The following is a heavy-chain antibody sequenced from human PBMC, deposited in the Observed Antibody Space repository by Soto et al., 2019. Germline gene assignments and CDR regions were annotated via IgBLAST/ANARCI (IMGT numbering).Heavy chain of an antibody. V-gene: IGHV4-4*02. Sequence: SETLSLTCAVSGGSISSGNWWSWVRQPPGKGLEWIGEIYHSGSTNYNPSLKSRVTISVDKSKNQFSLKLSSVTAADTAVYYCARAVAGTSYYFDYWGQGTLVTAPQ. CDR3: ARAVAGTSYYFDY. CDR1: GGSISSGNW. D-gene: IGHD6-19*01. J-gene: IGHJ4*02. CDR2: IYHSGST.